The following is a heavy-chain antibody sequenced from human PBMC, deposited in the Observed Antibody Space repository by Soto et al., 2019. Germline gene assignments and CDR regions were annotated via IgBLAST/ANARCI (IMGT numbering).Heavy chain of an antibody. CDR3: TTSLELPLGTDV. CDR1: GSTLTELS. D-gene: IGHD1-7*01. J-gene: IGHJ6*02. CDR2: FDPEDGET. V-gene: IGHV1-24*01. Sequence: ASVKVSGKVSGSTLTELSMNWVRQAPGKGLEWMGSFDPEDGETIYTQTFQGRLTLTGDTSTDTAHMELSRLRSEDTAVYYCTTSLELPLGTDVWGQGTTVTVSS.